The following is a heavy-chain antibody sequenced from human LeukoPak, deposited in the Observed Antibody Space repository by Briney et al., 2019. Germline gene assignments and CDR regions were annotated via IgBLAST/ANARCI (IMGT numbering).Heavy chain of an antibody. CDR2: INPSGGST. J-gene: IGHJ4*02. V-gene: IGHV1-46*01. CDR1: GYTFTSYY. CDR3: ARAGGPGEMEY. Sequence: GASVKVSCKASGYTFTSYYIHWVRQAPGQGLEWMGIINPSGGSTSYAQKFQGRVTMTRDTSTSTVYMELSSLRSEDTAVYYCARAGGPGEMEYWGQGTLVTVSS. D-gene: IGHD5-24*01.